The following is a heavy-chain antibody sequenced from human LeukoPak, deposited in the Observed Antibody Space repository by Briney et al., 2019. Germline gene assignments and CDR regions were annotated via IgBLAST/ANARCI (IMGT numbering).Heavy chain of an antibody. V-gene: IGHV1-69*05. D-gene: IGHD3-22*01. CDR1: GGTFSSYA. Sequence: SVKVSCKASGGTFSSYAISWVRQAPGQGLEWMGGIIPMFGTANYAQKFQGRVTITTDESTSTAYMELSSLRSEDTAVYYCASNPDYDSSGSPVDYWGQGTLVTVSS. CDR2: IIPMFGTA. CDR3: ASNPDYDSSGSPVDY. J-gene: IGHJ4*02.